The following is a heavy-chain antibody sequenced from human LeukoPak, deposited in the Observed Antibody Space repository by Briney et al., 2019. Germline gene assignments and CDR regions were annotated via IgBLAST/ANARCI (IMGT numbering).Heavy chain of an antibody. V-gene: IGHV3-30*18. Sequence: GGSLRLSCAASGFTFSSYGMHWVRQAPGKGLEWVAVISYDGSNKYYADSVKGRFTISRDNSKNTLYLQMNSLRAEDTAVYYCAKDLCAFHCSGGSWCFYGMDVWGQGTTVTVSS. J-gene: IGHJ6*02. D-gene: IGHD2-15*01. CDR1: GFTFSSYG. CDR3: AKDLCAFHCSGGSWCFYGMDV. CDR2: ISYDGSNK.